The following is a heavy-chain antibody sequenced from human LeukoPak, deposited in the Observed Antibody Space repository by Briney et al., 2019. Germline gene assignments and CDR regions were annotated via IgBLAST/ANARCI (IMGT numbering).Heavy chain of an antibody. CDR2: IYPGDSDT. V-gene: IGHV5-51*01. CDR1: GYSFTNYW. CDR3: ARHESSGWAGFYYGMDV. Sequence: GESLKISCKGSGYSFTNYWIGWVRQMPGKGLEWMGIIYPGDSDTRYSPSFQGQVTISADKSTSTAYLQWSSLKASDTAIYYCARHESSGWAGFYYGMDVWGQETAVTVSS. D-gene: IGHD6-19*01. J-gene: IGHJ6*02.